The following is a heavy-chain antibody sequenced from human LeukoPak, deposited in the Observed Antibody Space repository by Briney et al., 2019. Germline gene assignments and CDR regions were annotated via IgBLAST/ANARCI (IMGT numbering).Heavy chain of an antibody. CDR2: VYFSGTS. CDR3: ARRRMIRGVIIFDY. D-gene: IGHD3-10*01. Sequence: SSETLSLTCSVSGGSVSSGTYYETWIRQPPGKGLEWIGHVYFSGTSSYNPSLKGRVTISADTSKNQFSLKLISVTAADTAVYFCARRRMIRGVIIFDYWGPGALVTVSS. J-gene: IGHJ4*02. V-gene: IGHV4-61*01. CDR1: GGSVSSGTYY.